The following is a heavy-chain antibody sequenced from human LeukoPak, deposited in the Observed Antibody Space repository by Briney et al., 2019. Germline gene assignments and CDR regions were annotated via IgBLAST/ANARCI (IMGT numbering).Heavy chain of an antibody. V-gene: IGHV4-39*01. J-gene: IGHJ4*02. D-gene: IGHD2-2*01. CDR2: IYYSGST. Sequence: KPSETLSLTCTVSGGSISSSSNYWGWIRQPPGKGLEWIGSIYYSGSTYYNPSLKSRVTISVDTSKNQFSLKLSSLTAADTAVYYCARQLGYCSSTSCYADKVDYWGQGTLVTVSS. CDR1: GGSISSSSNY. CDR3: ARQLGYCSSTSCYADKVDY.